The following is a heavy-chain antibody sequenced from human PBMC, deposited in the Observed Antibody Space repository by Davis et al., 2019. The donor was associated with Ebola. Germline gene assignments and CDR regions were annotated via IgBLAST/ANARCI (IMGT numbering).Heavy chain of an antibody. D-gene: IGHD3-16*01. V-gene: IGHV3-23*01. Sequence: GGSLRPSCAASGFTFSSYSMNWVRQTPGKGLEWVSVIGSGGGDIKYADFVKGRSTVSRDNTKNTLFLQMNSLRVEDTARYYCAKYITARPARYFDPWGQGTLVTVSS. CDR3: AKYITARPARYFDP. CDR1: GFTFSSYS. CDR2: IGSGGGDI. J-gene: IGHJ5*02.